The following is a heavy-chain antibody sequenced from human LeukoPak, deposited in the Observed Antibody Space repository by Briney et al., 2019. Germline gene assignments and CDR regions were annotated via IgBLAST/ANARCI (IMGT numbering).Heavy chain of an antibody. CDR2: INHSGST. CDR1: VGSFSGYY. CDR3: ARDPVVGWRPFDY. D-gene: IGHD6-19*01. J-gene: IGHJ4*02. V-gene: IGHV4-34*01. Sequence: SETLSLTCAVYVGSFSGYYWSWIRQPPGKGLEWIGEINHSGSTNYNPSLKSRVTISVDPSKNQFSLKLSSVTAADTAVYYCARDPVVGWRPFDYWGQGTLVTVSS.